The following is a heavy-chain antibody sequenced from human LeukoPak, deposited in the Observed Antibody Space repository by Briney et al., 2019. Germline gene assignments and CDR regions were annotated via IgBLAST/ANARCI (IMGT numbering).Heavy chain of an antibody. V-gene: IGHV3-53*01. CDR1: GFTFSIYW. D-gene: IGHD4-17*01. J-gene: IGHJ5*02. CDR2: IYSGGST. Sequence: GGSLRLSCVASGFTFSIYWMSWVRQAPGKGLEWVSVIYSGGSTYYADSVKGRFTISRDNSKNTLYLQMNSLRAEDTAVYYCARESHDYGALWFGPWGQGTLVTVSS. CDR3: ARESHDYGALWFGP.